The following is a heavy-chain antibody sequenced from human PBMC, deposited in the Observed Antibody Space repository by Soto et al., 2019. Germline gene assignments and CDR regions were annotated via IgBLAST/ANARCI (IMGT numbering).Heavy chain of an antibody. J-gene: IGHJ3*02. CDR2: ISGGGGGST. V-gene: IGHV3-23*01. CDR1: GFPFTAYA. D-gene: IGHD2-15*01. Sequence: EAQLLESGGGLVQSGGSLRLSCAASGFPFTAYAMSWVRQAPGKGLEWVSTISGGGGGSTYYADSVEGRLTISKDNSKNTVYLQISNLRVDDTAVYYCAREIVIIGKGAFDIWGQGTMVTVSS. CDR3: AREIVIIGKGAFDI.